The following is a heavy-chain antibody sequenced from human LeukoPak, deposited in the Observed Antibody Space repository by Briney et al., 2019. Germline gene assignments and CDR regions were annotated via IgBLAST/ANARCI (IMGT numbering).Heavy chain of an antibody. CDR1: GYTFTDYF. CDR3: AAKYMVRGIDY. Sequence: ASVKVSCKASGYTFTDYFMHWLRQAPGQGLAWMGWINPNNGGTNYAQRFQGRVTMTRDTSINTGYVELSRLTSDDTAVYFCAAKYMVRGIDYWGQGTLVTVSS. CDR2: INPNNGGT. J-gene: IGHJ4*02. V-gene: IGHV1-2*02. D-gene: IGHD3-10*01.